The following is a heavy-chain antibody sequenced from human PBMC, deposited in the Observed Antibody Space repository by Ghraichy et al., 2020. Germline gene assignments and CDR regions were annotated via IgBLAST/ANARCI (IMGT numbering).Heavy chain of an antibody. CDR3: ARRTEPVVVVAATRSRFDP. D-gene: IGHD2-15*01. J-gene: IGHJ5*02. CDR2: INPNSGGT. CDR1: GYTFTGYY. Sequence: ASAKISCKASGYTFTGYYMHWVRQAPGQGLEWMGWINPNSGGTNYAQKFQGRVTMTRDTSISTAYMELSRLRSDDTAVYYCARRTEPVVVVAATRSRFDPWGQGTLVTVSS. V-gene: IGHV1-2*02.